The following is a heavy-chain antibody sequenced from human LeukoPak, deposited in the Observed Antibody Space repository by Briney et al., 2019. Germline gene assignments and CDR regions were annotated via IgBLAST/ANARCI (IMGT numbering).Heavy chain of an antibody. J-gene: IGHJ4*02. V-gene: IGHV3-30*02. CDR2: IRFDGSDK. D-gene: IGHD5-12*01. CDR1: GFTFSNYG. Sequence: PGGSLRLSCAASGFTFSNYGMHWVRQAPGKGLEWVAFIRFDGSDKYYADSMKGRFTISRDNSKNTLYLQMNSLRAEDTAVYYCAKSAVATIDYWGQGTLVTVSS. CDR3: AKSAVATIDY.